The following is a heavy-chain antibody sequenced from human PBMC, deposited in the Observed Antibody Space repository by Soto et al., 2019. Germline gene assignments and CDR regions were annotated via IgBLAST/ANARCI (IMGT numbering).Heavy chain of an antibody. CDR2: IIPLFGTA. Sequence: QVQLVQSGAEVKKPGSSVKVSCKASGGTFSSYAISWVRQAPGQGLEWMGGIIPLFGTAKYAQKFQGRVRITVDEATSTGYMEVSSLRSEDTAVYYCATLGQETTFYGSGSGCDMDVWCQGTPVTVSS. V-gene: IGHV1-69*01. J-gene: IGHJ6*02. D-gene: IGHD3-10*01. CDR1: GGTFSSYA. CDR3: ATLGQETTFYGSGSGCDMDV.